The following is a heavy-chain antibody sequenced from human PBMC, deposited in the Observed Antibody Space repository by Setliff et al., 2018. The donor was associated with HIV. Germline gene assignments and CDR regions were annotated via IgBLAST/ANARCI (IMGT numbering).Heavy chain of an antibody. V-gene: IGHV4-39*01. CDR3: ATHGAQ. J-gene: IGHJ4*02. CDR1: GGSISSNNCF. CDR2: IYYSGST. Sequence: SETLSLTCTVSGGSISSNNCFWGWIRQPPEKGLEWIGSIYYSGSTYYNPSLKSRVTISVDTSKNQFSLKLSSVTAADTAVYYCATHGAQWGQGTLVTVSS. D-gene: IGHD1-26*01.